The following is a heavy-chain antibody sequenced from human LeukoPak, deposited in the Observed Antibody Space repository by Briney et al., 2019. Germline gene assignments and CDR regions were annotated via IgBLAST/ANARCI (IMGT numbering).Heavy chain of an antibody. CDR1: GFTFDDYG. D-gene: IGHD3-10*01. V-gene: IGHV3-20*04. CDR3: ARDSRYYYGSGSCSY. Sequence: GGSLRLSCAASGFTFDDYGMSWVRQAPGKGLEWVSGINWNGGSTGYADSGKGRFSISRDNAENSLYLQMKSLRAEDTALYCCARDSRYYYGSGSCSYWGQGTLVTVSS. J-gene: IGHJ4*02. CDR2: INWNGGST.